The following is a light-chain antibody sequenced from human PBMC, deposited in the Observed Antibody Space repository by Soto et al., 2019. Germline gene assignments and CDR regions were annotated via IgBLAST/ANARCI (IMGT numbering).Light chain of an antibody. CDR3: AAWDDSLNGYV. CDR1: SSNIGSNT. Sequence: SVLTQPPSASGTPGQRVTISCSGSSSNIGSNTVNWYQQLPGTAPKLLIYSNNQRPSGVPDRFPGSKSGTSASLAISGLQSEDQADYYCAAWDDSLNGYVFGTGTKVTV. J-gene: IGLJ1*01. CDR2: SNN. V-gene: IGLV1-44*01.